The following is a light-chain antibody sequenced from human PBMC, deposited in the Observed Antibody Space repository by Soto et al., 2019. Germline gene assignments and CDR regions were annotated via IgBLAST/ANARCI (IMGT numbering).Light chain of an antibody. CDR2: DAS. J-gene: IGKJ3*01. CDR3: QQYGSSPFT. Sequence: EIVLTQSPASPSLSPGERVTLSCRASQSVSSYLAWYQQKPGQAPRLLIYDASNRATGIPDRFSGSGSGTDFTLTISRLEPEDFAVYYCQQYGSSPFTFGPGTKVDIK. CDR1: QSVSSY. V-gene: IGKV3-20*01.